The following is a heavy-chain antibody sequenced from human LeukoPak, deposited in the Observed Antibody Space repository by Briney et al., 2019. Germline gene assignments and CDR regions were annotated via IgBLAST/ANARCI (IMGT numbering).Heavy chain of an antibody. J-gene: IGHJ4*02. V-gene: IGHV3-21*01. Sequence: PGGSLRLSCTASGFTFSNFWMGWVRQAPGKGLEWVSSISSSSSYIYYADSVKGRFTISRDNAKNSLYLQMNSLRAEDTAVYYCARDLAVAGIFDYWGQGTLVTVSS. D-gene: IGHD6-19*01. CDR2: ISSSSSYI. CDR1: GFTFSNFW. CDR3: ARDLAVAGIFDY.